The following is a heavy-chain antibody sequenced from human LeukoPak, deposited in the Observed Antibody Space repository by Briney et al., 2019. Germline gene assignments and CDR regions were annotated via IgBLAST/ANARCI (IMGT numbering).Heavy chain of an antibody. Sequence: SETLSLTCTVSGGSISSYYWSWIRQPAGKGLEWIGRIYTSGSTNYNPSLKSRVTMSVDTSKNQFSLKVSSVTAAGTAVYYCARLGCGGDCYNNYFDYWGQGTLVTVSS. J-gene: IGHJ4*02. V-gene: IGHV4-4*07. D-gene: IGHD2-21*02. CDR1: GGSISSYY. CDR3: ARLGCGGDCYNNYFDY. CDR2: IYTSGST.